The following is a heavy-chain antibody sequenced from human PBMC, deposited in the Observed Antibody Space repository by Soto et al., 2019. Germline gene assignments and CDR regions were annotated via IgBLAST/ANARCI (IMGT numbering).Heavy chain of an antibody. V-gene: IGHV3-23*01. Sequence: GGSLRLSCAASGFTFSSYAMSWVRQAPGKGLEWVSAISGSGGSTYYADSVKGRFTISRDNSKNTLYLQMNSLRAEDTAVYYCAKETYCSGGSCYSPDYWGQGTLVTVSS. CDR3: AKETYCSGGSCYSPDY. D-gene: IGHD2-15*01. CDR1: GFTFSSYA. CDR2: ISGSGGST. J-gene: IGHJ4*02.